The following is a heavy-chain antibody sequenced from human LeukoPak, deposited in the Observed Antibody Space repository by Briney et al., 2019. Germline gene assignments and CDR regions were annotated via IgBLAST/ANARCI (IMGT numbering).Heavy chain of an antibody. Sequence: MASETLSLTCTVSGGSISSYYWSWIRQPPGKGLEWIGYIYYSGSTNCNPSLKSRVTISVDASKNQFSLKLSSVTAADTAVYYCARGLVLRYFDWLYIRPQSYYFDYWGQGTLVTVSS. CDR1: GGSISSYY. D-gene: IGHD3-9*01. CDR3: ARGLVLRYFDWLYIRPQSYYFDY. CDR2: IYYSGST. J-gene: IGHJ4*02. V-gene: IGHV4-59*01.